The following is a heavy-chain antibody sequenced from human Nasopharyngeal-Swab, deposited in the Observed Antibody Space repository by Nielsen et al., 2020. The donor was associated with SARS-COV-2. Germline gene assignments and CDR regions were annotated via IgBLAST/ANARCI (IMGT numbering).Heavy chain of an antibody. CDR1: GFTFGDYA. CDR3: TRDLYGSGKGVWFDP. CDR2: IRSKAYGGTT. D-gene: IGHD3-10*01. Sequence: GESLKISCTASGFTFGDYAMSWFRQAPGKGLEWVGFIRSKAYGGTTEYAASVKGRFTISRDDSKSIAYLQMNSLKTEDTAVYYCTRDLYGSGKGVWFDPWGQGTLVTVSS. V-gene: IGHV3-49*03. J-gene: IGHJ5*02.